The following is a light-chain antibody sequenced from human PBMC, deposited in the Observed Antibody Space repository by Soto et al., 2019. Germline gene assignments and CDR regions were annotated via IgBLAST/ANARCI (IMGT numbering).Light chain of an antibody. CDR3: QQYGSSPRT. CDR2: GAS. CDR1: QSIRKY. Sequence: MPVSLGERPTIPRRASQSIRKYVAWYQQKPGQAPGLLIYGASSRATGIPYRFSGSGSGTDFSLTISRLEPEDFAMYYCQQYGSSPRTFGQGTKVDIK. J-gene: IGKJ1*01. V-gene: IGKV3-20*01.